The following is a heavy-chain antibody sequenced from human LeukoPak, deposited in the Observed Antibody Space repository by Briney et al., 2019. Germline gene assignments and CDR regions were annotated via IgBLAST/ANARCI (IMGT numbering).Heavy chain of an antibody. D-gene: IGHD5-24*01. CDR2: ISYDGSNK. CDR1: GFTFSSYG. V-gene: IGHV3-30*18. Sequence: GGSLRLSCAASGFTFSSYGMHWVRQAPGKGLEWVAVISYDGSNKYYADSVKGRFTISRDNSKNTLYLQMNSLRAEDTAVYYCAKEVALEGFDYWGQGTLVTVSS. CDR3: AKEVALEGFDY. J-gene: IGHJ4*02.